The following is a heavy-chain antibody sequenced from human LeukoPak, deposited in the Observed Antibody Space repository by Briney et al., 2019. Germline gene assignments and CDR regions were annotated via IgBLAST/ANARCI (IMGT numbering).Heavy chain of an antibody. CDR1: GGSISSYY. Sequence: YPSETLSLTCTVSGGSISSYYWSWIRQPAGKGLEWIGRIYTSGSTNYNPSLKSRVTMSVDTSKNQFSLKLSSVTAADTAVYYCARDAYYYDSSGYYYSAFDIWGQGTMVTVSS. CDR3: ARDAYYYDSSGYYYSAFDI. J-gene: IGHJ3*02. CDR2: IYTSGST. V-gene: IGHV4-4*07. D-gene: IGHD3-22*01.